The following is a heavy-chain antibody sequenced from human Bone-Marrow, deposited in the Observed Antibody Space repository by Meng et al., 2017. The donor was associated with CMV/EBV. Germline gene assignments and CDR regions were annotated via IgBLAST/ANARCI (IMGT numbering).Heavy chain of an antibody. CDR3: AGVNFLCSPGCYTADY. J-gene: IGHJ4*02. CDR1: GGSVSSGSYY. D-gene: IGHD2-2*02. CDR2: IYYSGST. Sequence: SETLSLTCTVSGGSVSSGSYYWSWIRQPPGKGLEWIGNIYYSGSTNYNPSLKSRGTISVDTSKNQFSLKLSSVTAADTAVYYCAGVNFLCSPGCYTADYWGQGTLVTVSS. V-gene: IGHV4-61*01.